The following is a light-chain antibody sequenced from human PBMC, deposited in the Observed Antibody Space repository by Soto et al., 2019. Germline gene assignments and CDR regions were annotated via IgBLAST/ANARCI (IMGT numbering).Light chain of an antibody. J-gene: IGLJ1*01. Sequence: QSALTQPPPASGSPGQSVTISCTGTSSDVGGYNYVSWYQQHPGKAPKFMIYEVSKRPSGVPDRFSGSKSGNTASLTVSGLQAEDEADYYCSSYAGSNNFVFGTGTKVTVL. V-gene: IGLV2-8*01. CDR2: EVS. CDR3: SSYAGSNNFV. CDR1: SSDVGGYNY.